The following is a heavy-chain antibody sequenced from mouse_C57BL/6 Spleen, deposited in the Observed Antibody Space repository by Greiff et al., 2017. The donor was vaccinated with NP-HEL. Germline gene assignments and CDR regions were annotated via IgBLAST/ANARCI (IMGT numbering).Heavy chain of an antibody. CDR2: IYPGDGDT. CDR3: ARWDYGSSYDY. V-gene: IGHV1-82*01. CDR1: GYAFSSSW. D-gene: IGHD1-1*01. Sequence: VKVVESGPELVKPGASVKISCKASGYAFSSSWMNWVKQRPGKGLEWIGRIYPGDGDTNYNGKFKGKATLTADKSSSTAYMQLSSLTSEDSAVYFCARWDYGSSYDYWGQGTTLTVSS. J-gene: IGHJ2*01.